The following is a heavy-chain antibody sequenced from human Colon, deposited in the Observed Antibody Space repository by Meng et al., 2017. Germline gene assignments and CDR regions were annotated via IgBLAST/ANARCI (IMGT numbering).Heavy chain of an antibody. Sequence: GESPNISRSASGFTFSSYATHWVRQAPGKGLEYVSAISSNGGSTYYANSVKGRFTISRDNSKNTLYLEMGSLRAEDMAVYYCARDQGSAWYFDHDAFDIWGQGTMVTVSS. J-gene: IGHJ3*02. CDR2: ISSNGGST. CDR3: ARDQGSAWYFDHDAFDI. V-gene: IGHV3-64*01. CDR1: GFTFSSYA. D-gene: IGHD6-19*01.